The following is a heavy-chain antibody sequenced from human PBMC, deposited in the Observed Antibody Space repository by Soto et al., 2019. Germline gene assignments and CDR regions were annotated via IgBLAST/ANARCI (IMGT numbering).Heavy chain of an antibody. CDR3: ARDLYGVFDY. V-gene: IGHV3-7*05. D-gene: IGHD4-17*01. CDR2: IKQDGSEN. Sequence: EVQLVESGGDLVQPEGFLRLSCAASGFTFSNYYMTWVRQAPGKGLEWVANIKQDGSENYYVDSGRGRFTISRDNVKKSLYLQMNTLRAEDTAVYYCARDLYGVFDYWGQGTLVTVSS. CDR1: GFTFSNYY. J-gene: IGHJ4*02.